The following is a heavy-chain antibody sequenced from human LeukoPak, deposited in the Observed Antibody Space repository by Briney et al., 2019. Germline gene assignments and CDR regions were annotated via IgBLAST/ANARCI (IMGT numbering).Heavy chain of an antibody. D-gene: IGHD3-10*01. J-gene: IGHJ4*02. CDR3: ARRRLWFGDSLAN. V-gene: IGHV4-61*05. CDR1: GGSISSSSYY. Sequence: SETLSLTCTVSGGSISSSSYYWGWIRQPPGKGLEWIGYIYYSGSTNYNPSLKSRVTISVDTSKNQFSLKLSSVTAADTAVYYCARRRLWFGDSLANWGQGTLVTVSS. CDR2: IYYSGST.